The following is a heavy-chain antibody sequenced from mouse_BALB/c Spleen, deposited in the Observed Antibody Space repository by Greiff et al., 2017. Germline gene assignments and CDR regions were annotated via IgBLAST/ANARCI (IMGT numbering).Heavy chain of an antibody. V-gene: IGHV1-7*01. CDR1: GYTFTSYW. J-gene: IGHJ3*01. D-gene: IGHD1-1*01. CDR3: ARSGTTPPFAY. Sequence: QVQLQQSGAELAKPGASVKMSCKASGYTFTSYWMHWVKQRPGQGLEWIGYINPSTGYTEYNQKFKDKATLTADKSSSTAYMQLSSLTSEDSAVYYCARSGTTPPFAYWGQGTLVTVSA. CDR2: INPSTGYT.